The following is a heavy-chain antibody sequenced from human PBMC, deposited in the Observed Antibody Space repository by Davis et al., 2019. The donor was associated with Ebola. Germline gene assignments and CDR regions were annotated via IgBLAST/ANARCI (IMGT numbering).Heavy chain of an antibody. CDR3: ARDLGYHANYMAAY. CDR2: INPYSGGT. CDR1: GYTFAGYC. Sequence: ASVKVSCKASGYTFAGYCIHWVRQAPGQGLEWMGWINPYSGGTVYAQKFQGRVTMTSETYMNKAYMELNSLDSDDTAVYYCARDLGYHANYMAAYWGQGTLVTVSS. V-gene: IGHV1-2*02. D-gene: IGHD4/OR15-4a*01. J-gene: IGHJ4*02.